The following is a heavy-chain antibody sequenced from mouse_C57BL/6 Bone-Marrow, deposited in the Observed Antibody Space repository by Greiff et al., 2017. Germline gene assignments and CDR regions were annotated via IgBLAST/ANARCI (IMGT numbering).Heavy chain of an antibody. J-gene: IGHJ3*01. V-gene: IGHV3-6*01. CDR2: ISYDGSN. D-gene: IGHD2-1*01. CDR3: ARGDLHRAWFAY. CDR1: GYSITSGYY. Sequence: EVQLQESGPGLVKPSQSLSLTCSVTGYSITSGYYWNWIRQFPGNKLEWMGYISYDGSNNYNPSLKNRISITRDTSKNQFFLKLNSVTTEDTATYYCARGDLHRAWFAYWGQGTLVTVSA.